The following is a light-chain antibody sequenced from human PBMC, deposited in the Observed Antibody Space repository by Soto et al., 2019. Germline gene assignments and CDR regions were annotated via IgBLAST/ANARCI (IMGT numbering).Light chain of an antibody. CDR1: QSISSW. CDR3: QQYNTFWT. J-gene: IGKJ1*01. CDR2: DVS. Sequence: DIQMNQSPSTLSASVGDRVTITCRASQSISSWLAWYQQKPGKAPKLLIYDVSNLESGVPSRFSGSGSGTEFTLTISSLQPDDVATYCCQQYNTFWTFGQGTKVDIK. V-gene: IGKV1-5*01.